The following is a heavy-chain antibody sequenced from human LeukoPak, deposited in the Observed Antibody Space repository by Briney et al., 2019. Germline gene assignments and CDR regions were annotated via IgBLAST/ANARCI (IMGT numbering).Heavy chain of an antibody. CDR1: GFTFSSYA. V-gene: IGHV3-30-3*01. J-gene: IGHJ4*02. Sequence: GRSLRLSCAASGFTFSSYAMHWVRQAPGKGLEWVAVISYDGSNKYYADSVKVRFTISRDNSKNTLYLQMNSLRAEDAAVYYCARDNIGDFFDYWGQGTLVTVSS. CDR3: ARDNIGDFFDY. CDR2: ISYDGSNK. D-gene: IGHD3-10*01.